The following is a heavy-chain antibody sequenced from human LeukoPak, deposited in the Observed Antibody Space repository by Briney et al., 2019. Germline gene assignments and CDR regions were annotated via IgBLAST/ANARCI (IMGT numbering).Heavy chain of an antibody. D-gene: IGHD6-13*01. V-gene: IGHV3-23*01. CDR3: AKDAYSSSWARGWFDP. Sequence: GSLRLSCAASGFTFSSYGMSWVRQAPGKGLEWVSAISGSGGSTYYADSVKGRFTISRDNSKNTLYLQMNSLRAEDTAVYYCAKDAYSSSWARGWFDPWGQGTLVTVSS. CDR1: GFTFSSYG. CDR2: ISGSGGST. J-gene: IGHJ5*02.